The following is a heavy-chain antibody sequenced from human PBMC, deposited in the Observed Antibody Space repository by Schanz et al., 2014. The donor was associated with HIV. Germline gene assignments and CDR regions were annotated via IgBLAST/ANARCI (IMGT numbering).Heavy chain of an antibody. CDR2: INPNTGYT. Sequence: QVQLVQSGTEVKKPGASVKVSCKASGYTFTDYYMHWVRQAPGQGLEWMGWINPNTGYTRYAQKFQGRVTLTGDTSISTAYMELSRLRSDDTAVYYCARGRSGYCSGGSCPYGRYYFDYWGQGTLVTVSS. CDR3: ARGRSGYCSGGSCPYGRYYFDY. J-gene: IGHJ4*02. CDR1: GYTFTDYY. D-gene: IGHD2-15*01. V-gene: IGHV1-2*02.